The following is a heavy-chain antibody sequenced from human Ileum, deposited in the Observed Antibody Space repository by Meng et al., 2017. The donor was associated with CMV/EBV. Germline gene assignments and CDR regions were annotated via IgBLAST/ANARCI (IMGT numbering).Heavy chain of an antibody. J-gene: IGHJ5*02. D-gene: IGHD1-26*01. CDR1: GGSIRDYPW. CDR2: VSHTGTI. CDR3: AKKNPGSPARFDP. Sequence: VSGGSIRDYPWWPWVRQPPGRGLEWIGEVSHTGTIQYNPSLKSRVVISVDGSKNQFSLKLSSVAAADTAVYSCAKKNPGSPARFDPWGQGILVTVSS. V-gene: IGHV4-4*01.